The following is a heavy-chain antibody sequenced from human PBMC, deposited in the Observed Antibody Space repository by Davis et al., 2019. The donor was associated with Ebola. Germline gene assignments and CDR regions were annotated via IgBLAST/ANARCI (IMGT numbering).Heavy chain of an antibody. V-gene: IGHV1-69*13. Sequence: SVKVSCKASGGTFSSYNFTWVRQAPGQGLEWMGGIIPIFGTANYAQKFQGRVTITADESTSTAYMELSSLRSEDTAVYYCARRPLGYCSSTSCYYYYMDVWGKGTTVTVSS. CDR2: IIPIFGTA. CDR3: ARRPLGYCSSTSCYYYYMDV. CDR1: GGTFSSYN. J-gene: IGHJ6*03. D-gene: IGHD2-2*01.